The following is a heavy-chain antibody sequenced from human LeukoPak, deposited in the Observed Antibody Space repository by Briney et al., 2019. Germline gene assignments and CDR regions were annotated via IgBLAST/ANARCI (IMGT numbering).Heavy chain of an antibody. CDR3: ARYQYDFWSGFWFDP. CDR2: IYYSGST. D-gene: IGHD3-3*01. CDR1: GGSISSGGYY. Sequence: SETLSLTCTVSGGSISSGGYYWSWIRQHPGKGLEWIGYIYYSGSTYYNPSLKSRVTISVDTSKNQFSLKLSSVTAADTAVYYCARYQYDFWSGFWFDPWGQGTLVTVSS. V-gene: IGHV4-31*03. J-gene: IGHJ5*02.